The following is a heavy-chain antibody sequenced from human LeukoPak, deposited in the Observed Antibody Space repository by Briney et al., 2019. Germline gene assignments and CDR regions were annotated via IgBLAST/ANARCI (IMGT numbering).Heavy chain of an antibody. CDR2: IKQDGSEK. D-gene: IGHD3-16*01. J-gene: IGHJ6*03. CDR3: ASSRLEYYYYYMDV. CDR1: GFTFSSYA. Sequence: GGSLRLSCAASGFTFSSYAMHWVRQAPGKGLEWVANIKQDGSEKYYVDSVKGRFTISRDNAKNSLYLQMNSLRAEDTAVYYCASSRLEYYYYYMDVWGKGTTVTVSS. V-gene: IGHV3-7*01.